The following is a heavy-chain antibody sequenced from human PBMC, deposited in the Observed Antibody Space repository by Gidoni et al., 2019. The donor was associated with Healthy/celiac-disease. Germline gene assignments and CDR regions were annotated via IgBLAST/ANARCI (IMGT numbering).Heavy chain of an antibody. V-gene: IGHV3-11*01. D-gene: IGHD6-19*01. Sequence: QVQLVESGGGLVKPGGSLRLSCAASGFTFSYYYMSWNRQAPGKGLEWVSYISSSGSTIYYADSVKGRFTISRDNAKNSLYLQMNSLRAEDTAVYYCARAAAVADYYYYYGMDVWGQGTTVTVSS. CDR3: ARAAAVADYYYYYGMDV. J-gene: IGHJ6*02. CDR2: ISSSGSTI. CDR1: GFTFSYYY.